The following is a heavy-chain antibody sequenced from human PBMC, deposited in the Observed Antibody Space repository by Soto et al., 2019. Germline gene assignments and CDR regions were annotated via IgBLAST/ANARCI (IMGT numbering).Heavy chain of an antibody. CDR2: SSAYNGNT. J-gene: IGHJ6*02. CDR3: ARVKPYDFWSGYYYYYGMDV. CDR1: GYTFTSYG. Sequence: QVQLVQSGAEVKKPGASVKVSCKASGYTFTSYGISCVRQAPGQGLEWMGCSSAYNGNTNYAQKLQGRVTMTTDTSTSTAYMELRSLRSDDTAVYYCARVKPYDFWSGYYYYYGMDVWGQGTTVTVSS. V-gene: IGHV1-18*01. D-gene: IGHD3-3*01.